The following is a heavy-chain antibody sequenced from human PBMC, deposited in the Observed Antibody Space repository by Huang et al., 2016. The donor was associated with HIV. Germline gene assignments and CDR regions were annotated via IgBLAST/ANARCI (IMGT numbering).Heavy chain of an antibody. D-gene: IGHD3-3*01. CDR3: ARLPTPSYYDTWSLSPVEEDFFYFNMDL. Sequence: QVRLEQWGEGVVKPSDTLSLTCAVYGSSFTTYFWSWIRQSPVKGQQWIGEIKPGGPSNYNPVFQSRVIMSVDTPKNQFSWRLRDMTAADAAIYYCARLPTPSYYDTWSLSPVEEDFFYFNMDLWGQGTPVIVSS. J-gene: IGHJ6*03. V-gene: IGHV4-34*02. CDR2: IKPGGPS. CDR1: GSSFTTYF.